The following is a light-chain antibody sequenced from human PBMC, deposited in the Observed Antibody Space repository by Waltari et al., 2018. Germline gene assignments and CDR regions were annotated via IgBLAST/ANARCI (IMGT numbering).Light chain of an antibody. Sequence: QSALTQPASVSGSPGQSITISCTGTSSDVGGYNYVSWYQQHPGKAPKLMIYEVSNRPSGVSNRCSGSKSGNTASLTISGLQAEDEADYYCSSYTSSSTTIVFGTGTKVTVL. CDR1: SSDVGGYNY. CDR2: EVS. J-gene: IGLJ1*01. CDR3: SSYTSSSTTIV. V-gene: IGLV2-14*01.